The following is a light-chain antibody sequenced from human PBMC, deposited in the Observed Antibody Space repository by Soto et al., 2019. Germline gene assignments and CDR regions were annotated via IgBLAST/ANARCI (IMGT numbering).Light chain of an antibody. CDR2: GNR. Sequence: QAVVTQPPSVSGAPGQRVTISCTGNNSNLGAGYDVHWYQQLPGAAPKLVIFGNRSRPSGVPERFSGSKSGTSASLAITGLQAEDEADYYCQAYDYSLTAFVFGGGTQLTVL. CDR1: NSNLGAGYD. V-gene: IGLV1-40*01. CDR3: QAYDYSLTAFV. J-gene: IGLJ3*02.